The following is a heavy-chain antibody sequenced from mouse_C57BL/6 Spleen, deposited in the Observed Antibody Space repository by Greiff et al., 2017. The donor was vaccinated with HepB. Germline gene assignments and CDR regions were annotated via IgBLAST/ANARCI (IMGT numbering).Heavy chain of an antibody. D-gene: IGHD1-1*01. J-gene: IGHJ2*01. CDR1: GYTFTDYE. Sequence: VKLQQSGAELVRPGASVTLSCKASGYTFTDYEMHWVKQTPVHGLEWIGAIDPETGGTAYNQKFKGKAILTADKSSSTAYMELRSLTSEDSAIYYYTIGVYYYGSVDDWGQGTTLTVSS. CDR2: IDPETGGT. CDR3: TIGVYYYGSVDD. V-gene: IGHV1-15*01.